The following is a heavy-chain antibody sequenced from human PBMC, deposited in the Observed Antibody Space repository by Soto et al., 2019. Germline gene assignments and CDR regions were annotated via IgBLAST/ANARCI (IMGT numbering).Heavy chain of an antibody. Sequence: SETLSLTCTVSGGSISSSSYYWGWIPQPPGKGLEWIGSIYYSGSTYYNPSLKSRVTISVDTSKNQFSLKLSSVTAADTAVYYCARHSGYDGWFDPWGQGTLVTVSS. CDR3: ARHSGYDGWFDP. CDR1: GGSISSSSYY. D-gene: IGHD5-12*01. V-gene: IGHV4-39*01. CDR2: IYYSGST. J-gene: IGHJ5*02.